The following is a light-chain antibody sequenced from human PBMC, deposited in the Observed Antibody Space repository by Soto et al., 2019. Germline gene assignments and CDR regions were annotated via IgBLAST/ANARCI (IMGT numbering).Light chain of an antibody. Sequence: EIVLTQSPGTLSLSPGERATLSCRASQSVSSSYLAWYQQKTGQAPRLLIYGASSRATGIPDRFSGSGSGTDFTLTISRLEPEDFAVYYCQQYGRSPAFGGGTKVEIK. J-gene: IGKJ4*01. CDR1: QSVSSSY. CDR2: GAS. CDR3: QQYGRSPA. V-gene: IGKV3-20*01.